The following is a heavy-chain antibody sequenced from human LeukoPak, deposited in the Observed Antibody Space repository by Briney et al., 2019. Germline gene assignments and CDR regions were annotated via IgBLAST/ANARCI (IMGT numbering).Heavy chain of an antibody. CDR3: AKDTRITMIVVVITTYDAFDI. CDR1: GFTFSSYA. Sequence: GGSLRLSCAASGFTFSSYAMSWVRQAPGKGLERVSAISGSGGSTYYADSVKGRFTISRDNSKNTLYLQMNSLRAEDTAVYYCAKDTRITMIVVVITTYDAFDIWGQGTMVTVSS. V-gene: IGHV3-23*01. J-gene: IGHJ3*02. D-gene: IGHD3-22*01. CDR2: ISGSGGST.